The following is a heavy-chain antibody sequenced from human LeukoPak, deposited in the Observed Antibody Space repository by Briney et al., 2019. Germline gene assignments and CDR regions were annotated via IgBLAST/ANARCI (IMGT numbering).Heavy chain of an antibody. J-gene: IGHJ3*02. Sequence: GASVKVSCKASGYTFTSYGISWVRQAPGQGLEWMGWINPNSGGTNYAQKFQGRVTMTRDTSISTAYMELSRLRSDDTAVYYCARDRGSSGWYGRTFDIWGQGTMVTVSS. CDR2: INPNSGGT. D-gene: IGHD6-19*01. CDR3: ARDRGSSGWYGRTFDI. CDR1: GYTFTSYG. V-gene: IGHV1-2*02.